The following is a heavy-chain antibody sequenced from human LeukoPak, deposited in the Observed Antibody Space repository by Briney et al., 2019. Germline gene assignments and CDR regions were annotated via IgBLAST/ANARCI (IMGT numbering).Heavy chain of an antibody. CDR1: GFTFNKYG. Sequence: GGSLRLSCAASGFTFNKYGLSWVRQAPGKGLEWVSGISNGGRSTYYADSVKGRFTISRDNSKNTLYLQMNSLRVEDTAVYYCARGGSWFDPWGQGTLVTVSS. CDR2: ISNGGRST. CDR3: ARGGSWFDP. D-gene: IGHD3-10*01. V-gene: IGHV3-23*01. J-gene: IGHJ5*02.